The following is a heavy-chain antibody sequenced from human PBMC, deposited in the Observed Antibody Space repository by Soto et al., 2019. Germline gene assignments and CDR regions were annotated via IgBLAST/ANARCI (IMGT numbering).Heavy chain of an antibody. CDR2: IWYDGSNK. CDR1: GFTFSSYG. Sequence: QVQLVESGGGVVQPGRSLRLSCAASGFTFSSYGMHWVRQAPGKGLEWGAMIWYDGSNKYYADSVKGRFTISRDNSKSTLYLQMNCQRAEDTAVYYWARDTAAAGTDYGMDVWGHGTTVTVSS. D-gene: IGHD6-13*01. J-gene: IGHJ6*02. V-gene: IGHV3-33*01. CDR3: ARDTAAAGTDYGMDV.